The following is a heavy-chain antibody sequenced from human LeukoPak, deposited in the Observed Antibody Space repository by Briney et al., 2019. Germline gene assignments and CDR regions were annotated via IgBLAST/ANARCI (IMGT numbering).Heavy chain of an antibody. CDR2: ISWNGGSI. CDR3: AKDIGSSWTQNYFDY. Sequence: SLRLSCAASGFTFDDYAIHWARQAPGKGLEWVSGISWNGGSIGYADSVKGRFTISRDNAKNSLYLQMNSLRPEDTALYYCAKDIGSSWTQNYFDYWGQGTLVTVSS. D-gene: IGHD6-13*01. J-gene: IGHJ4*02. V-gene: IGHV3-9*01. CDR1: GFTFDDYA.